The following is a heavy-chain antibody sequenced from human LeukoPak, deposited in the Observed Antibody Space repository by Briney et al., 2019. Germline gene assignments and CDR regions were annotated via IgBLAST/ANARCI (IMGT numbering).Heavy chain of an antibody. Sequence: ASVKVSCKASGYTFYSNDISWVRQAPGQGLEWMGWINAGNGNTKYSQKFQGRVTITRDTSASTVYMELSSLRSEDTAVYYCARDPHRAGATIFDAFDIWGQGTMVTVSS. CDR1: GYTFYSND. CDR3: ARDPHRAGATIFDAFDI. J-gene: IGHJ3*02. V-gene: IGHV1-18*01. CDR2: INAGNGNT. D-gene: IGHD1-26*01.